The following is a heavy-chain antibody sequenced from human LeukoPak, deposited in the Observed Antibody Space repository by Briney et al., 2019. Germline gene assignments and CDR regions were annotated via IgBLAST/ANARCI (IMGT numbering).Heavy chain of an antibody. CDR1: GITFDDYA. J-gene: IGHJ4*02. D-gene: IGHD3-3*01. CDR2: ISWNSGSI. CDR3: AKDRIPSTYYDFWSGYSSFDY. Sequence: GRSLRLSCAASGITFDDYAMHWVRQAPGKGLEWVSGISWNSGSIGYADSVKGRFTISRDNAKNFLYLQMNSLRAEDTALYYCAKDRIPSTYYDFWSGYSSFDYWGQGTLVTVSS. V-gene: IGHV3-9*01.